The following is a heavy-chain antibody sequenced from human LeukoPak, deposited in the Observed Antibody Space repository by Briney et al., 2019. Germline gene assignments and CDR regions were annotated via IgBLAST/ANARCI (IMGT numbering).Heavy chain of an antibody. Sequence: PGGSLRLSCAASGFAFSDYYMSWIRQAPGKGLEWVSYISSSGSTIYYADSVKGRFTISRDNAKNSLYLQMNSLRAEDTAVYYCARGFTFLRWGPLGHWGQGTLVTVSS. D-gene: IGHD4-23*01. J-gene: IGHJ1*01. CDR1: GFAFSDYY. V-gene: IGHV3-11*01. CDR2: ISSSGSTI. CDR3: ARGFTFLRWGPLGH.